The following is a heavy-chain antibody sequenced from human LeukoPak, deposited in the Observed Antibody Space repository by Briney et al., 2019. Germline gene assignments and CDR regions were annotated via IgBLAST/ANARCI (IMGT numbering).Heavy chain of an antibody. J-gene: IGHJ6*03. CDR1: GGSISSGYY. Sequence: SETLSLTCTVSGGSISSGYYWGWIRQPPGKGLEWIGSIYHSGSTYYNPSLKSRVTISVDMPNNQFSLKMSSVTAADTAVYYCARTGDGYNYYNYYYMDVWGKGTTVTVTS. D-gene: IGHD5-24*01. CDR3: ARTGDGYNYYNYYYMDV. V-gene: IGHV4-38-2*02. CDR2: IYHSGST.